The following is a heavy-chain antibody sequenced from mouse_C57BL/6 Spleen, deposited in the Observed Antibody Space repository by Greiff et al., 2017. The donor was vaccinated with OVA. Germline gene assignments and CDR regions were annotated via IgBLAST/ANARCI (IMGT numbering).Heavy chain of an antibody. CDR1: GFTFSDYY. CDR3: ARVDGSWLAY. CDR2: INYDGSST. J-gene: IGHJ3*01. D-gene: IGHD2-3*01. Sequence: EVQVVESEGGLVQPGSSMKLSCTASGFTFSDYYMAWVRQVPEKGLEWVANINYDGSSTYYLDSLKSRFIISRDNAKNILYLQMSSLKSEDTATYYCARVDGSWLAYWGQGTLVTVSA. V-gene: IGHV5-16*01.